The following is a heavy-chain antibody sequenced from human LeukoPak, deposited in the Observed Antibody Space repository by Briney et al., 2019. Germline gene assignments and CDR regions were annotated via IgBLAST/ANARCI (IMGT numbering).Heavy chain of an antibody. Sequence: SETLSLTCAVSGGSISSGGYSWSWIRQPPGQGLEWIGYIYHSGSTYYNPSLKSRVTISVDRSKNQFSLKLSSVTAADTAVYYCARGAAINLDYFDYWGQGTLVTVSS. CDR1: GGSISSGGYS. CDR2: IYHSGST. D-gene: IGHD5-18*01. J-gene: IGHJ4*02. V-gene: IGHV4-30-2*01. CDR3: ARGAAINLDYFDY.